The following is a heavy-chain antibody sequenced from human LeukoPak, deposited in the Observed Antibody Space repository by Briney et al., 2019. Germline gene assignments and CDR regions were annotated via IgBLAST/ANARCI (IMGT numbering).Heavy chain of an antibody. D-gene: IGHD4-23*01. CDR3: ARDRYGGNSGTIFDY. Sequence: ASVKVSCKASGYTFTSYYMHWVRQAPGQGLEWMGIINPSGGSTSYAQKFQGRVTMTRDTSTSTVYMELSSLRSEDTAVYCCARDRYGGNSGTIFDYWGQGTLVTVSS. V-gene: IGHV1-46*01. J-gene: IGHJ4*02. CDR2: INPSGGST. CDR1: GYTFTSYY.